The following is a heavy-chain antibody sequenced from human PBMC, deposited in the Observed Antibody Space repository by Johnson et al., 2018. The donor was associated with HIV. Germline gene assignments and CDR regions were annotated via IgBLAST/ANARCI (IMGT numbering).Heavy chain of an antibody. CDR1: GFSFEDYG. CDR3: ARSVHDYSDYLWGRDAFDI. D-gene: IGHD4-11*01. CDR2: INVNGGST. V-gene: IGHV3-20*04. J-gene: IGHJ3*02. Sequence: AQLVEPGGGVVRPGGSLRLSCAAPGFSFEDYGMNWVRQAQGKWLEWVSGINVNGGSTGYEDSVKGRLTIPGDNAKNSVYLQMNSLRAEDTAVYYCARSVHDYSDYLWGRDAFDIWGQGTMIIVSS.